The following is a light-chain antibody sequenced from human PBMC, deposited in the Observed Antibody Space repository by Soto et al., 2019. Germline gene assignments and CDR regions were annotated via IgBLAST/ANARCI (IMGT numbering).Light chain of an antibody. CDR3: ATWDSSLSAVV. Sequence: QSVLTQPPSVSATPGQKVTISCSGSGSNIAGNFVSWYQQLPGTAPKLLIYDNTKRPSGIPDRFSGSKSGTSATLDITGLQTGDEVDYYCATWDSSLSAVVFGGGTKLTVL. J-gene: IGLJ2*01. CDR1: GSNIAGNF. CDR2: DNT. V-gene: IGLV1-51*01.